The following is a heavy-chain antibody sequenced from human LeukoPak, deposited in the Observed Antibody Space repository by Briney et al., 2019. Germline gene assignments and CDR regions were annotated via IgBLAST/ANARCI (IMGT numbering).Heavy chain of an antibody. V-gene: IGHV1-8*01. CDR3: ARGRAYRIIFDY. Sequence: HWASVKVSCKASGYTFTSYDINWVRQATGQGLEWMGWMNPNSGNTGYAQKFQGRVTMTRNTSISTAYMELSSLRSEDTAVYYCARGRAYRIIFDYWGQGTLATVSS. D-gene: IGHD3-10*01. CDR1: GYTFTSYD. CDR2: MNPNSGNT. J-gene: IGHJ4*02.